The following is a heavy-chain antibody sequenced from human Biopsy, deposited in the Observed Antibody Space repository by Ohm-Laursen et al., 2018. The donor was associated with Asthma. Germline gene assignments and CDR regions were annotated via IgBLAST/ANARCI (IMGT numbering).Heavy chain of an antibody. CDR2: INSVFGTT. CDR1: GGTFNTYV. V-gene: IGHV1-69*01. J-gene: IGHJ4*02. D-gene: IGHD2-15*01. Sequence: SSVKVSCKSLGGTFNTYVIGWVRQAPGQGLEWMGGINSVFGTTTYPQKFQVKVTITADDSTSTVYMELSSLRSEDTAVYYCARKAGSCISRACYSLDFWGQGTLVTVSS. CDR3: ARKAGSCISRACYSLDF.